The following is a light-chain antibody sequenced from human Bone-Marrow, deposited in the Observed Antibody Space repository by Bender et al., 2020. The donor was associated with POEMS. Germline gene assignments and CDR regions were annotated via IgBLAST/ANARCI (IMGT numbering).Light chain of an antibody. J-gene: IGLJ3*02. V-gene: IGLV2-14*02. CDR2: EGT. Sequence: QSALTQPASVSGSPGQSITISCTGTSDDVANYNFVSWYQQHPGKAPKLIIYEGTKRPSGVTNRFSGSKSGNTASLTISGLQAADEADYYCSSYTTSSSPVFGGGTTLTVL. CDR3: SSYTTSSSPV. CDR1: SDDVANYNF.